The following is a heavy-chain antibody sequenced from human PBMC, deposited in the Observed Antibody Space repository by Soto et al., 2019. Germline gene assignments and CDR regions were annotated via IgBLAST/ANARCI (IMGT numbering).Heavy chain of an antibody. D-gene: IGHD6-13*01. J-gene: IGHJ6*02. CDR3: ARAPYSSSWSYYYYGMDV. CDR1: GGTFSSYA. CDR2: ITPIFGTA. V-gene: IGHV1-69*13. Sequence: SVKVSCKASGGTFSSYAISWVRQAPGQGLEWMGGITPIFGTANYAQKFQGRVTITADESTSTAYMELSSLRSEDTAVYYCARAPYSSSWSYYYYGMDVWGQGTTVTVSS.